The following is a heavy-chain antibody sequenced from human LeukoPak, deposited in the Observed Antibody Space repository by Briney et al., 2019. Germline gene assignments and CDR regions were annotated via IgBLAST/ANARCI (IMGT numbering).Heavy chain of an antibody. CDR2: INWNGGST. V-gene: IGHV3-20*01. CDR3: ARRGMTMILVTERYFDL. Sequence: TGGSLRLSCAASGFTFDDYGMSWVRQAPGKGLEWVSGINWNGGSTGYADSVKGRFTISRDNAKNSLYLQMNSLRAEDTALYHCARRGMTMILVTERYFDLWGRGTLVTVSS. J-gene: IGHJ2*01. D-gene: IGHD3-22*01. CDR1: GFTFDDYG.